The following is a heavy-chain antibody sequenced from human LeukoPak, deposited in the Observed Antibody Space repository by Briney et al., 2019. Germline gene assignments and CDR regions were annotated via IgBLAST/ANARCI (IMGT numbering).Heavy chain of an antibody. CDR3: ARVGIAAAGLFMDV. D-gene: IGHD6-13*01. J-gene: IGHJ6*02. CDR1: GGSISSGGYY. CDR2: IYYSGST. V-gene: IGHV4-31*03. Sequence: SQTLSLTCIVSGGSISSGGYYWSWIRQHPGKGLEWIGYIYYSGSTYYNPSLKSRVTISVDTSKNQFSLKLSSVTAADTAVYYCARVGIAAAGLFMDVWGQGTTVTVSS.